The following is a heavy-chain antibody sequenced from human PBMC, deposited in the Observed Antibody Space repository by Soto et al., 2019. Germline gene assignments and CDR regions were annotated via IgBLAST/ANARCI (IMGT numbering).Heavy chain of an antibody. CDR1: GGTFSSYA. Sequence: SVKVSCKASGGTFSSYAISWVREAPGQGLEWMGGIIPIFGTANYAQKFQGRVTITADESTSTAYMELSSLRSEDTAVYYCARGGYYGSGSIGGMDVWGQGTTVTVSS. D-gene: IGHD3-10*01. CDR2: IIPIFGTA. CDR3: ARGGYYGSGSIGGMDV. V-gene: IGHV1-69*13. J-gene: IGHJ6*02.